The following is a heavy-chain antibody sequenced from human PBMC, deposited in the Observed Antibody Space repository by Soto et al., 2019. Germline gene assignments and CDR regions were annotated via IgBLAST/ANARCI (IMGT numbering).Heavy chain of an antibody. CDR1: GFTFSSYW. D-gene: IGHD1-26*01. Sequence: EVQLVESGGGLVQPGGSLRLSCAASGFTFSSYWMHWVRQAPGKGLVWVSRIYNDGSSTSYADSVKGRFTISRDNAKNTLYLQMNSLRAEDTAVYHCARVANIVGAPDWYFDLWGRGTLVTVSS. CDR3: ARVANIVGAPDWYFDL. J-gene: IGHJ2*01. V-gene: IGHV3-74*01. CDR2: IYNDGSST.